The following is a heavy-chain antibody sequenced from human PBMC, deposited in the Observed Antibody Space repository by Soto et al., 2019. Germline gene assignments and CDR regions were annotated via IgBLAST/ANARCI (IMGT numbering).Heavy chain of an antibody. J-gene: IGHJ5*02. CDR2: IYYSGSA. Sequence: SETLSLTCTVSGGSISSYYWSWIRQPPGKGLEWIGYIYYSGSAYYNPSLKSRVTISIDTSKNQFSLKVNSVTAADTAVYYCARVLYYGSGTSDLWGQGTLVTVSS. D-gene: IGHD3-10*01. CDR1: GGSISSYY. CDR3: ARVLYYGSGTSDL. V-gene: IGHV4-59*08.